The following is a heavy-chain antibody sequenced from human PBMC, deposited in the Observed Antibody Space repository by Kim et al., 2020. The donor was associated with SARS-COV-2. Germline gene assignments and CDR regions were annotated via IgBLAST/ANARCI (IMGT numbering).Heavy chain of an antibody. V-gene: IGHV3-33*01. CDR3: ARDADYYYYGMDV. J-gene: IGHJ6*02. Sequence: YADPVKGRFTISRDNSKNTLYLQMNSLRAEDTAVYYCARDADYYYYGMDVWGQGTTVTVSS.